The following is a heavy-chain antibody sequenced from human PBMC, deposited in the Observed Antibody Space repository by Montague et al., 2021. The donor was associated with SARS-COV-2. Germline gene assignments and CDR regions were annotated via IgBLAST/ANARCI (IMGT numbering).Heavy chain of an antibody. D-gene: IGHD2-2*01. CDR2: IYYSGST. J-gene: IGHJ5*02. CDR1: GGSISSYY. CDR3: TRGTPGS. Sequence: SETLSLTCTVSGGSISSYYWSWIRQPPGKGLEWIGYIYYSGSTNYNPSLKSRVTISVDTAKNQFSLTLTSVNVAATAVDYCTRGTPGSWGQGTLVTVSS. V-gene: IGHV4-59*12.